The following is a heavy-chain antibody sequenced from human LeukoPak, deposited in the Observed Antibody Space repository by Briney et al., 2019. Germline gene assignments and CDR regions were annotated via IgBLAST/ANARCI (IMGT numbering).Heavy chain of an antibody. D-gene: IGHD2-2*01. CDR2: INPNSGGT. V-gene: IGHV1-2*02. Sequence: ASVKVSCKASGYTFTGYYMHWVRQAPGPGLEWMGWINPNSGGTNYAQKFQGRVTRTRDTSISTAYMELSRLRSDDTAVYYCAVGGIYCSSTSCYDYYYYYMDVWGKGTTVTVSS. J-gene: IGHJ6*03. CDR3: AVGGIYCSSTSCYDYYYYYMDV. CDR1: GYTFTGYY.